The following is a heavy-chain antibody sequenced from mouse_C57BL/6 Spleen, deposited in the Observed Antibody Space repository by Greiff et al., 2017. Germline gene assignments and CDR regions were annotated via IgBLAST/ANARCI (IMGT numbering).Heavy chain of an antibody. CDR3: ARRRGLGLYFDY. J-gene: IGHJ2*01. V-gene: IGHV1-42*01. CDR2: INPSTGGT. D-gene: IGHD4-1*01. CDR1: GYSFTGYY. Sequence: VQLKQSGPELVKPGASVKISCKASGYSFTGYYMNWVKQSPEKSLEWIGEINPSTGGTTYNQKFKAKATLTVDKSSSTAYMQLKSLTSEDSAVYYCARRRGLGLYFDYWGQGTTLTVSS.